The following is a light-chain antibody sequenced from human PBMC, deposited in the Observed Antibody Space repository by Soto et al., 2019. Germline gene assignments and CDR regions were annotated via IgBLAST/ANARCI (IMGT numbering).Light chain of an antibody. Sequence: QSALTQPRAVSGSPGQSVTISCSGTSSDLGGYNYVSWYQHHPGKAPKPMIYDVTLRPSGVPDRFSGSKSGNTASLTISGCQGEDEADYYCCSYAGSFTWGFGGGTKRTVL. J-gene: IGLJ3*02. CDR2: DVT. CDR3: CSYAGSFTWG. CDR1: SSDLGGYNY. V-gene: IGLV2-11*01.